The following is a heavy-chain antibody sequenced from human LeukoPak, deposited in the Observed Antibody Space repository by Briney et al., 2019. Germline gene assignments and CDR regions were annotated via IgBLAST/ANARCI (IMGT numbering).Heavy chain of an antibody. Sequence: PGGSLRLSRAASGFSFSSYAMSWVRQAPGKGLEWVSAISGSGGSTYYADSVRGRFTISRDNSKNTLYLQMYSLRAEDTALYYCAKAINFYCTGGTCYLDYWGQGTLVTVSS. CDR2: ISGSGGST. CDR1: GFSFSSYA. J-gene: IGHJ4*02. D-gene: IGHD2-8*02. CDR3: AKAINFYCTGGTCYLDY. V-gene: IGHV3-23*01.